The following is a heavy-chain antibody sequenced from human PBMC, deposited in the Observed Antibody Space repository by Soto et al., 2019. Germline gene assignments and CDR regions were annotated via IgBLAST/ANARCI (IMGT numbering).Heavy chain of an antibody. J-gene: IGHJ4*02. CDR2: MSYSGST. Sequence: QVQLQESGPGLVKPSETLSLTCTVSGGSVNSDSYYWSWIRQPPGKELEWIGYMSYSGSTNYNPSLNSRVTXSXXTSKNQCSLKLTSVTAADTALYYCTRDSSKWNYFVWGQGTLVTVSS. V-gene: IGHV4-61*01. D-gene: IGHD1-7*01. CDR3: TRDSSKWNYFV. CDR1: GGSVNSDSYY.